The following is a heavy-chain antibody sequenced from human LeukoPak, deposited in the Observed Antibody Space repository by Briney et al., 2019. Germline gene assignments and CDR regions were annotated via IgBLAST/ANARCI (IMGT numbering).Heavy chain of an antibody. Sequence: GGSLRLSCVASGFTFGKYWMSWVRQAPGKGLEWVANIKLDGSEKNYVDSVKGRFTISRDNTKNTLFLQMDSLRPEDTAVYYCVRSLRSADFWGQGTLVTVSS. CDR3: VRSLRSADF. CDR2: IKLDGSEK. CDR1: GFTFGKYW. J-gene: IGHJ4*02. V-gene: IGHV3-7*01.